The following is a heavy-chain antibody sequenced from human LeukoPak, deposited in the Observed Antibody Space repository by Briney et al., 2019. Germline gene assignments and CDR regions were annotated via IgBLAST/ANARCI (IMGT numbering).Heavy chain of an antibody. CDR1: GGSIRSGY. CDR3: ARHAVGTIRAFDI. CDR2: IYYSGNT. J-gene: IGHJ3*02. Sequence: SETLSLTCAVSGGSIRSGYWSWIRQPPGKGLEWIGYIYYSGNTNYNPSLKTRVTISVDSSKNKFSLKLNSVAAADTAVYFCARHAVGTIRAFDIWGQGTMVTVSS. V-gene: IGHV4-59*01. D-gene: IGHD1-26*01.